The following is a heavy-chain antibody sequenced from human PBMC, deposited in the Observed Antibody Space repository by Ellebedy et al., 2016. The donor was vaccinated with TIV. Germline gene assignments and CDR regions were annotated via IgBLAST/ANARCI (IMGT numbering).Heavy chain of an antibody. Sequence: GESLKISCAASGFTFSTYAMSWVRQATGKGLEWVSGIRDNGDTTYYADSVKGRFTISRDNSKNTLYVQMNNLRAEDTAVYYCAKERSEVGVPLFDYWGRGTLVTVSS. D-gene: IGHD3-3*01. CDR2: IRDNGDTT. J-gene: IGHJ4*02. V-gene: IGHV3-23*01. CDR3: AKERSEVGVPLFDY. CDR1: GFTFSTYA.